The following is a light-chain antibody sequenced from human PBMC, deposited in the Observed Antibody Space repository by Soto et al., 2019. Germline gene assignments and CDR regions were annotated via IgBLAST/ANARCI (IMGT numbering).Light chain of an antibody. V-gene: IGKV1-5*03. CDR3: QQYHTSPWT. CDR1: QSISRW. J-gene: IGKJ1*01. CDR2: EAS. Sequence: DIQMAQSPATLSASVGDSVAITCRASQSISRWLAWFQQKPGEAPKLLITEASNLEGGVPSRFSGSGYGTEFTLTISSLQPDDFATYSCQQYHTSPWTFGQGTRWIS.